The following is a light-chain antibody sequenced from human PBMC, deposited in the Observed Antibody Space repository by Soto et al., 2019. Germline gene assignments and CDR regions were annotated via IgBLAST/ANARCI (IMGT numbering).Light chain of an antibody. CDR1: QSISNY. V-gene: IGKV1-27*01. Sequence: DIQMTQSPSSLSASLGDSVTITCRASQSISNYLAWYQQRPGEVPKLLIYGSSTLQSGVPSRFSGSRSGTILTLTISGLQPEDDATYYCQRYNIAPWTFGQGTKVEIK. J-gene: IGKJ1*01. CDR3: QRYNIAPWT. CDR2: GSS.